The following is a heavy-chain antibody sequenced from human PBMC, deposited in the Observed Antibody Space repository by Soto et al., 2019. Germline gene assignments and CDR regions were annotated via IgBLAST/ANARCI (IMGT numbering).Heavy chain of an antibody. CDR1: RYTFTSYY. J-gene: IGHJ6*02. Sequence: GASVKVSCEASRYTFTSYYMHWVRQAPGQGLEWMGIINPSGGSTSYAQKFQGRVTMTRDTSTSTVYMELSSLRSEDTAVYYCASKVGATMFYGMDVWGQGTTVTVSS. CDR2: INPSGGST. CDR3: ASKVGATMFYGMDV. D-gene: IGHD1-26*01. V-gene: IGHV1-46*01.